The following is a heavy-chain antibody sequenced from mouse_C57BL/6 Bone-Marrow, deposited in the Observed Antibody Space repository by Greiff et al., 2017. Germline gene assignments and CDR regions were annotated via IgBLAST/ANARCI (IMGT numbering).Heavy chain of an antibody. Sequence: EVQLQPSGTVLARPGASVKMSCKTSGYTFTSYWMHWVKQRPGQGLEWIGAIYPGNSDTSYNQKFKGKAKLTAVTSASTAYMELSSLTNEDSAVSYCAGLGGGLAYWGQGTLVTVSA. D-gene: IGHD3-1*01. CDR3: AGLGGGLAY. CDR2: IYPGNSDT. CDR1: GYTFTSYW. J-gene: IGHJ3*01. V-gene: IGHV1-5*01.